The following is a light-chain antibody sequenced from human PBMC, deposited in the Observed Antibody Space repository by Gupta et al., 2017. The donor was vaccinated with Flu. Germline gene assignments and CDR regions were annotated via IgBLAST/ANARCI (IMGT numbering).Light chain of an antibody. CDR1: QTVMHNY. CDR3: QQYGDSPRIT. Sequence: EIVLTQSPGTLSLSPGERATLSCRASQTVMHNYLAWYQQRPGQAPRLLIYGASTRANGIPERVSGSGSGTEFTLTISSREPEDFAVYYCQQYGDSPRITFGQGTRLDIK. J-gene: IGKJ5*01. CDR2: GAS. V-gene: IGKV3-20*01.